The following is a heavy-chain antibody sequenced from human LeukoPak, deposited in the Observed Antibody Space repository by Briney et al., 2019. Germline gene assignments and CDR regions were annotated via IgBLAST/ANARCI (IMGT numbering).Heavy chain of an antibody. J-gene: IGHJ4*02. CDR2: INGGGGNT. V-gene: IGHV3-23*01. CDR3: AKRYSGSYYSDY. CDR1: GFIFNNYA. D-gene: IGHD1-26*01. Sequence: GGSLRLSCAGYGFIFNNYAMHWVRQPPGKGLEWVSAINGGGGNTYYADSVKGRFTISRDNSKNTLYLQMNSLRAEDTAVYYCAKRYSGSYYSDYWGQGTLVTVSS.